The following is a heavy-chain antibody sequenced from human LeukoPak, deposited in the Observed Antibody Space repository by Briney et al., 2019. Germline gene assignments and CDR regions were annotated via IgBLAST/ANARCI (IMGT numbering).Heavy chain of an antibody. CDR2: INSDGSRI. Sequence: GGSLRLSCTVSGFTVSSNSMSWVRQAPGKGLVWVSRINSDGSRIDYADSVKGRFTISRDNAKNTVYLQMNGLTAADTAVYYCARNPMVRGVNFPPAYMDVWGKGTTVTISS. J-gene: IGHJ6*03. CDR1: GFTVSSNS. CDR3: ARNPMVRGVNFPPAYMDV. V-gene: IGHV3-74*01. D-gene: IGHD3-10*01.